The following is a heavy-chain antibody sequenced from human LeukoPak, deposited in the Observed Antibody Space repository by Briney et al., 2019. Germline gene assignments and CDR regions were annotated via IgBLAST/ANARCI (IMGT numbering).Heavy chain of an antibody. Sequence: GASVKVCCKASGYTFTRYVINWVRQATGQGLEWMGWMNPNSGNTGYAQKFQGRVTMTRNTSISTAYMELSSLRSEDTAVYYCATYYDILTGRGPTIWGQGTMVTVSS. V-gene: IGHV1-8*01. J-gene: IGHJ3*02. CDR3: ATYYDILTGRGPTI. CDR1: GYTFTRYV. CDR2: MNPNSGNT. D-gene: IGHD3-9*01.